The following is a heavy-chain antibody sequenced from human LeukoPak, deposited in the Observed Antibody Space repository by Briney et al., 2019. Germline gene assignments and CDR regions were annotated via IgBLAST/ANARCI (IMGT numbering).Heavy chain of an antibody. CDR1: GFTFSSYA. D-gene: IGHD5-18*01. Sequence: PGGSLRLSCAASGFTFSSYAMSWVRQAPGKGLEWVSAISGSGGSTYYADSVKGRFTISRDNSKNTLYLQMNSLRAEDTAVYYCAKNRRPPRIQLWVREGAFDIWGQGTMVTVSS. CDR3: AKNRRPPRIQLWVREGAFDI. V-gene: IGHV3-23*01. J-gene: IGHJ3*02. CDR2: ISGSGGST.